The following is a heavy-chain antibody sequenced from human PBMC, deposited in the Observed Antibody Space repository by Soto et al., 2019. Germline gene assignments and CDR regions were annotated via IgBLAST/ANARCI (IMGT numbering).Heavy chain of an antibody. Sequence: QKYLVESGGGVVQPGGSLRLSCVASGSIFSGYGMHWVRQAPGKGLEWVAVIWYDGSNKYYAESVKGPFTISKDNSKNMLYLQMDSLRAENTAVYYCARDGIGGTVFRGFCDYWGQGTLVTVSS. CDR1: GSIFSGYG. CDR2: IWYDGSNK. V-gene: IGHV3-33*01. D-gene: IGHD1-7*01. J-gene: IGHJ4*02. CDR3: ARDGIGGTVFRGFCDY.